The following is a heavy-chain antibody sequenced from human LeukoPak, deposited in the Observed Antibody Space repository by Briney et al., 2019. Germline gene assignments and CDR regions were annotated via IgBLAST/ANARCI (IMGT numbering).Heavy chain of an antibody. J-gene: IGHJ6*02. CDR1: GFTFTSYA. V-gene: IGHV3-23*01. Sequence: GGSLRLSCAASGFTFTSYAMSWVRQAPGKGLEWVSAVSGNGGTTYYADSVKGRFTISRDNSKNTLYLQMNSLRAEDTAVYYCARDQMPFRHLLVFGPSGYYGMDVWGQGTTVTVSS. CDR2: VSGNGGTT. D-gene: IGHD3/OR15-3a*01. CDR3: ARDQMPFRHLLVFGPSGYYGMDV.